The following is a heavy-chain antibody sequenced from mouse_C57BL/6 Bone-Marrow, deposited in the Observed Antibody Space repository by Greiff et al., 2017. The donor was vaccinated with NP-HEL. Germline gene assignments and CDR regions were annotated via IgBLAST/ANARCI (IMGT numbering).Heavy chain of an antibody. V-gene: IGHV1-5*01. D-gene: IGHD1-1*01. CDR1: GYTFTSYW. Sequence: DVQLQESGTVLARPGASVKMSCKTSGYTFTSYWMHWVKQRPGQGLEWIGAIYPGNSDTSYNQKFKGKAKLTAVTSASTAYMELSSLTNEDSAVYYCTRRLITTVVENYFDYWGQGTTLTVSS. CDR2: IYPGNSDT. CDR3: TRRLITTVVENYFDY. J-gene: IGHJ2*01.